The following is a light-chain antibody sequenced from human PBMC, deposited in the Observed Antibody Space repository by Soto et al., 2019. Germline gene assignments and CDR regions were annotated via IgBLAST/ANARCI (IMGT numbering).Light chain of an antibody. V-gene: IGKV3-11*01. CDR3: QQLNNRPHM. J-gene: IGKJ4*02. CDR1: QSVSSY. CDR2: DAS. Sequence: EIVLTQSPATLSLSPGERATLSCRASQSVSSYLAWYQQKPGQAPRLLIYDASNRATGIPARFSGSGSGTDFSVAKRCLEPEDFAVYFCQQLNNRPHMFGGGTKVDIK.